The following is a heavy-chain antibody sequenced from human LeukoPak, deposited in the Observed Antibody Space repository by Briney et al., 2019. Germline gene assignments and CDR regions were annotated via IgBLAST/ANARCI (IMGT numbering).Heavy chain of an antibody. J-gene: IGHJ3*02. CDR2: ISSSSTYI. D-gene: IGHD2/OR15-2a*01. CDR3: ARDFLNAIDI. V-gene: IGHV3-21*01. Sequence: GGSLRLSCAASGFTLSGDYMSWVRQAPGKGLEWVSSISSSSTYIYYADSVKGRFIISRDNAKNSLYLQMNSLRAEDTAVFYCARDFLNAIDIWGQGTMVTVSS. CDR1: GFTLSGDY.